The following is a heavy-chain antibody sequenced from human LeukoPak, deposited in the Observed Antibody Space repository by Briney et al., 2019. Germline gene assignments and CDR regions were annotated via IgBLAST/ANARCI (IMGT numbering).Heavy chain of an antibody. CDR2: IYTSGST. Sequence: QSSETLSLTCTVSGGSISSYYWSWIRQPAGKGLEWIGRIYTSGSTNYNPSLKSRVTMSVGTSKNQFSLKLSSVTAADTAVYYCARVKHEYYDFWSGSEGRDWFDPWGQGTLVTVSS. CDR1: GGSISSYY. D-gene: IGHD3-3*01. V-gene: IGHV4-4*07. CDR3: ARVKHEYYDFWSGSEGRDWFDP. J-gene: IGHJ5*02.